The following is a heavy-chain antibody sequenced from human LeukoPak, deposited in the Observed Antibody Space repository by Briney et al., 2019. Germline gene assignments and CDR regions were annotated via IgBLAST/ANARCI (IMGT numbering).Heavy chain of an antibody. CDR3: AKAGYTSGRTPFNY. CDR2: ISGSDGYT. V-gene: IGHV3-23*01. D-gene: IGHD2-15*01. CDR1: GFTFSSYA. J-gene: IGHJ4*02. Sequence: GSLRLSCAASGFTFSSYAMSWVRQVPGMELEWVSSISGSDGYTYYADSVKGRFTVSRDNSKNTLYLQMNSLRAEDTATYYCAKAGYTSGRTPFNYWGQGALVTVSS.